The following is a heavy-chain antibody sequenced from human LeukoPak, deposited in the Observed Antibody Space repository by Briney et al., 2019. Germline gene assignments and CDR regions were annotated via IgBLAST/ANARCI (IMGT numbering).Heavy chain of an antibody. CDR3: AKGRWGLTINNFDI. CDR2: INPSSGGT. D-gene: IGHD3-9*01. J-gene: IGHJ3*02. Sequence: ASVKVSCKASGYTFTDYYIHWVRQAPGQGLEWMGWINPSSGGTAYAQKFQGRVTMTTDTSIITAYMEMNRLTSDDTAVYYCAKGRWGLTINNFDIWGQGTMVTVSS. V-gene: IGHV1-2*02. CDR1: GYTFTDYY.